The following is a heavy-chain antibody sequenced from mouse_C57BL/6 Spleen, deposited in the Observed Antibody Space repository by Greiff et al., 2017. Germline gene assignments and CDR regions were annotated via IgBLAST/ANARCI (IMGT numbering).Heavy chain of an antibody. CDR1: GYSITSGYY. CDR3: ARDYSNYFFAY. CDR2: ISYDGSN. V-gene: IGHV3-6*01. J-gene: IGHJ3*01. D-gene: IGHD2-5*01. Sequence: DVKLQESGPGLVKPSQSLSLTCSVTGYSITSGYYWNWIRQFPGNKLEWMGYISYDGSNNYNPSLKNRISITRDTSKNQFFLKLNSVTTEDTATYDCARDYSNYFFAYWGQGTLVTVSA.